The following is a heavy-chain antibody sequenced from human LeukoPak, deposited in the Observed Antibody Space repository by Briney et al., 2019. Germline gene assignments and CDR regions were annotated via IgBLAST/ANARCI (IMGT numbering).Heavy chain of an antibody. CDR2: ISYDGSNK. J-gene: IGHJ4*02. D-gene: IGHD1-26*01. CDR1: GFTFSSYA. V-gene: IGHV3-30-3*01. CDR3: ARDYWYGFPMYSGSYFDY. Sequence: GRSLRLSCAASGFTFSSYAMHWVRQAPGKGLEWVAVISYDGSNKYYADSVKGRITISRDNSKNTLYLQMNSLRAEDTAVYYCARDYWYGFPMYSGSYFDYWGQGTLVTVSS.